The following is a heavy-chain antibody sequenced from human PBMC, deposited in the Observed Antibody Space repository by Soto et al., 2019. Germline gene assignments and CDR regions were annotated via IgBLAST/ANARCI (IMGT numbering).Heavy chain of an antibody. Sequence: ASVKFSCKSSGYTFSSNVISWVRQAPGQGLEWMGWISVYNGNTNYAQKLQGRVAMTTDTSTNTAYMELRSLRSDDTAVYYCARGESGAGDIWGQGKMVTV. J-gene: IGHJ3*02. D-gene: IGHD3-10*01. V-gene: IGHV1-18*04. CDR3: ARGESGAGDI. CDR2: ISVYNGNT. CDR1: GYTFSSNV.